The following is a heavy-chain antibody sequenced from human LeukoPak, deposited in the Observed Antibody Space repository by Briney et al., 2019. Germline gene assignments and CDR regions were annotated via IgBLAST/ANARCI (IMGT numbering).Heavy chain of an antibody. Sequence: GGSLRLSCAASGFTSSAYWMHWVRQIPGKGLVWVSRINSDVSTTNYADSVKGRFTISRDNAKNTIYLQMNSLRAEDTAVYYCARYGRYRAFDIWGPGTVVTVSS. CDR3: ARYGRYRAFDI. CDR2: INSDVSTT. D-gene: IGHD1-26*01. J-gene: IGHJ3*02. V-gene: IGHV3-74*01. CDR1: GFTSSAYW.